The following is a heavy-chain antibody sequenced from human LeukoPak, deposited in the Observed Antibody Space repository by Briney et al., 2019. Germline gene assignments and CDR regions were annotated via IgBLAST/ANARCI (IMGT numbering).Heavy chain of an antibody. Sequence: GGSLRLSCAASGFTVSSNYMSWVRRAPGKGLEWVSVIYSGGSTYYADSVKGRFTISRDNSKNTLYLQMNSLRAEDTAVYYCARVGDDYGDYSFDYWGQGTLVTVSS. CDR2: IYSGGST. CDR3: ARVGDDYGDYSFDY. V-gene: IGHV3-66*01. J-gene: IGHJ4*02. CDR1: GFTVSSNY. D-gene: IGHD4-17*01.